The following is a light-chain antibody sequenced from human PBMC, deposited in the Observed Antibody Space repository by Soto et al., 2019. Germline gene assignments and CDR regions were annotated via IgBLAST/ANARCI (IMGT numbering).Light chain of an antibody. V-gene: IGKV3-20*01. J-gene: IGKJ4*01. Sequence: EIVLTQSPGTLSLSPGERATLSCRASQSTTSNYLAWYQQKPGQAPRLLIYGSSRSATGIPDRFSGSGSGTDFTLTISILEPEDFAMYYCHQYDSSPLTFGGGTTVEIK. CDR1: QSTTSNY. CDR2: GSS. CDR3: HQYDSSPLT.